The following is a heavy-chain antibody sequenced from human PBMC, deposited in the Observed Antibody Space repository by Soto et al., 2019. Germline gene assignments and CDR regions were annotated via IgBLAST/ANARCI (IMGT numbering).Heavy chain of an antibody. D-gene: IGHD4-17*01. V-gene: IGHV3-48*03. CDR1: GFTFNNYE. J-gene: IGHJ3*02. CDR3: ARDDGDYGYAFDI. CDR2: ISSGATTM. Sequence: LRLSCAASGFTFNNYELNWVRQAPGKGLEWVSYISSGATTMFYTDSVKGRFTISRDNAKNSVYLQMNGLRAEDTAVYYCARDDGDYGYAFDIWGPGTLVTVSS.